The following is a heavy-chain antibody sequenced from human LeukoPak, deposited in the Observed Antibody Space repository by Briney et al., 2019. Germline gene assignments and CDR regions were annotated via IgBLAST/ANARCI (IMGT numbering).Heavy chain of an antibody. CDR1: GFTVSSNY. CDR2: IYIGGST. J-gene: IGHJ4*02. Sequence: GGSLRLSCSASGFTVSSNYMSWVPQAPGKGLEWVSVIYIGGSTYYADSVNGRSTISSDNSKNTLYLQMNSLRAEDTAVYYCARDTIAAAGLTFDYWGQATLVTVSS. D-gene: IGHD6-13*01. CDR3: ARDTIAAAGLTFDY. V-gene: IGHV3-66*02.